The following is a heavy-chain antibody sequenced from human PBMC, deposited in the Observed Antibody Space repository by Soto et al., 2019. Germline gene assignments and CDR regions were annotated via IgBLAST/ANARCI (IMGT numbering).Heavy chain of an antibody. D-gene: IGHD5-18*01. CDR1: GFTFSTYA. Sequence: GGSLRLSCAASGFTFSTYAMHWVRQAPGMGLEWVAVISYDGTNKDYTDSVKGRFTISRDNSKNTLYLQMSSLRTEDTAFYYCARDGMGYSYGTDYWGQGTAVTVSS. CDR3: ARDGMGYSYGTDY. J-gene: IGHJ4*02. CDR2: ISYDGTNK. V-gene: IGHV3-30-3*01.